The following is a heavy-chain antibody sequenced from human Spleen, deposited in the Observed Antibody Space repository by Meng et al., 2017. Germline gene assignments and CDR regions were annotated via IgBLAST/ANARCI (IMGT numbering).Heavy chain of an antibody. CDR1: GFTFSSYT. V-gene: IGHV3-23*01. CDR3: ARDQITMIGEDAFDI. CDR2: FSATGGTT. J-gene: IGHJ3*02. Sequence: GESLKISCAASGFTFSSYTMTWVRQVPGKGLEWVSTFSATGGTTYYADSVRGRFSISRDNSKNTLYLQMNSLRAEDTAVYYCARDQITMIGEDAFDIWGQGTMVTVSS. D-gene: IGHD3-22*01.